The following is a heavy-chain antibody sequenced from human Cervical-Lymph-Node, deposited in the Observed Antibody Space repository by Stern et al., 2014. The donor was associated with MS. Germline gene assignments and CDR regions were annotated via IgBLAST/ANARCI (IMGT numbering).Heavy chain of an antibody. CDR2: IISSSSYL. CDR3: ARESYYYDSSGFDY. V-gene: IGHV3-21*01. J-gene: IGHJ4*02. CDR1: GFTFSSYS. Sequence: EVQLVESGGGLVKPGGSLRLSCAASGFTFSSYSMNWVRQAPGKGLEWVSSIISSSSYLYYADSVKGRFTISRDNAKNSLYLQMNSLRAEDTAVYYCARESYYYDSSGFDYWGQGTLVTVSS. D-gene: IGHD3-22*01.